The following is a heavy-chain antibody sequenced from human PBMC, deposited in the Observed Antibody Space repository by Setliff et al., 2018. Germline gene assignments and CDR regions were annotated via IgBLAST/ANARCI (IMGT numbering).Heavy chain of an antibody. Sequence: GGSLRLSCAASGFTFSSYRMHWVRQAPGKGLEWVAVIWDDGGNKYHADSVKGRFTISRDNSKNTLYLQMNSLRPEDTAVYYCARTCSGSGCYAENESWGQGTPVTVSS. CDR3: ARTCSGSGCYAENES. CDR2: IWDDGGNK. CDR1: GFTFSSYR. V-gene: IGHV3-33*08. J-gene: IGHJ5*02. D-gene: IGHD2-15*01.